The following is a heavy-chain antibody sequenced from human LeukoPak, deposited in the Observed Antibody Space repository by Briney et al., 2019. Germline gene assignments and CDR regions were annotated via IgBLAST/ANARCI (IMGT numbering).Heavy chain of an antibody. CDR3: ARSGYCSGGSCLY. Sequence: SVKVSCKASGGTFSSYTISWVRQAPGQGLEWMGRIIPILGIANYAQKFQGRVTITADKSTSTAYMELSSLRSEDTAVYYCARSGYCSGGSCLYWGQGTPVTVSS. J-gene: IGHJ4*02. D-gene: IGHD2-15*01. CDR2: IIPILGIA. V-gene: IGHV1-69*02. CDR1: GGTFSSYT.